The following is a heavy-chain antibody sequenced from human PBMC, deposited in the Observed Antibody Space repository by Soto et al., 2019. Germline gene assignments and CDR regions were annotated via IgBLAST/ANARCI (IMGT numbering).Heavy chain of an antibody. V-gene: IGHV4-4*02. CDR3: ARTVVAAHNWFDP. J-gene: IGHJ5*02. CDR2: IYHSGST. D-gene: IGHD2-15*01. CDR1: GGSISSSNW. Sequence: SETLSLTCAVSGGSISSSNWWSWVRQPPGKGLEWIGEIYHSGSTNYNPSLKSRVTISVDKSKNQFSLKLSSVTAADTAVYYCARTVVAAHNWFDPWGQGTLVTVSS.